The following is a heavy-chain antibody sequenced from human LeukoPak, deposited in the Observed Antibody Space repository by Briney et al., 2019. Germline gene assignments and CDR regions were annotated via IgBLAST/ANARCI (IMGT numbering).Heavy chain of an antibody. CDR3: ARGGTTVAGTFWFDP. CDR2: IYDSGST. V-gene: IGHV4-39*07. D-gene: IGHD6-19*01. CDR1: GGSIRSSYYY. J-gene: IGHJ5*02. Sequence: SETLSLTCTVSGGSIRSSYYYWGWIRQPPGKGLEWIGSIYDSGSTYYNPSLKSRVTISVDTSKNQFSLKLSSVTAADTAMYYCARGGTTVAGTFWFDPWGQGTLVTVSS.